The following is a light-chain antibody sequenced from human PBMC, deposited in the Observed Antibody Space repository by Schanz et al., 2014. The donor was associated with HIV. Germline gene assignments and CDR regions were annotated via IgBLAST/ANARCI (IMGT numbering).Light chain of an antibody. CDR1: QSVSSY. J-gene: IGKJ4*01. CDR2: GAS. CDR3: QQYVTSTRIT. Sequence: DIVLTQSPATLSLSPGERATLSCRASQSVSSYLAWYQQKPGQAPRLLIYGASNRATGIPDRFSGSGSGTDFTLTISRLEPEDSAVYYCQQYVTSTRITFGGGTKVEIK. V-gene: IGKV3-20*01.